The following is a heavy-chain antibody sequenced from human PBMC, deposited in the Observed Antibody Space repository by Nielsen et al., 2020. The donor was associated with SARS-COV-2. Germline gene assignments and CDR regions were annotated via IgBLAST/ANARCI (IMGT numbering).Heavy chain of an antibody. D-gene: IGHD3-22*01. CDR3: ARRPYYYDSTAPSAFDI. CDR2: INHSGST. Sequence: SETLSLTCAVYGGSFSGYYWSWIRQPPGKGLEWIGEINHSGSTNYNPSLKSRVTISVDTSKNQFSLKLSSVTAADTALYYCARRPYYYDSTAPSAFDIWGQGTMVTVSS. CDR1: GGSFSGYY. J-gene: IGHJ3*02. V-gene: IGHV4-34*01.